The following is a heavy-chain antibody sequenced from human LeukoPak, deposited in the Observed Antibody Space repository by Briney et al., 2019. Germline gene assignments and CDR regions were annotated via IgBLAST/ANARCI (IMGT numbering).Heavy chain of an antibody. J-gene: IGHJ5*02. CDR3: AKDRYYEENWFDP. Sequence: GGSLRLSCAASGFTFSDYYMSWIRQAPGKGLEWVSYISSSGSTIYYADSVKGRFTISRGNAKNSLYLQMNSLRAEDTAVYYCAKDRYYEENWFDPWGQGTLVTVSS. CDR1: GFTFSDYY. CDR2: ISSSGSTI. D-gene: IGHD3-3*01. V-gene: IGHV3-11*04.